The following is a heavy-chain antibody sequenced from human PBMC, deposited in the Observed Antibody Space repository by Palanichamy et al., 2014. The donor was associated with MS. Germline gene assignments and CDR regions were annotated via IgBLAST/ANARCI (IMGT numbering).Heavy chain of an antibody. J-gene: IGHJ4*02. V-gene: IGHV1-46*01. Sequence: QVQLAQSGAEVKKPGASVKVSCKASGYTFTKYYMRWVRQAPGQGLEWMGIINPSGGATSYAQKFQGRVTITRDTSTGTVYMELSSLRSEDTAVYYCARAGYVDTALFNFDYWGQGALITVSS. CDR2: INPSGGAT. CDR1: GYTFTKYY. D-gene: IGHD5-18*01. CDR3: ARAGYVDTALFNFDY.